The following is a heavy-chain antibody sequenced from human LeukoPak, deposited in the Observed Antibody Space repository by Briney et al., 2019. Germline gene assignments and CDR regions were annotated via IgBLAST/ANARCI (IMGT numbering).Heavy chain of an antibody. V-gene: IGHV4-34*01. CDR3: ARGQYGGATPFDY. CDR2: INHSGST. J-gene: IGHJ4*02. CDR1: GGSFSGYY. D-gene: IGHD4-23*01. Sequence: SETLSLTCAVYGGSFSGYYWSWIRQPPGKGLEWIGEINHSGSTNYNPSLKSRVTISVDTSKNQFSLKLSSVTAADTAVYYCARGQYGGATPFDYWGQGTLVTVSS.